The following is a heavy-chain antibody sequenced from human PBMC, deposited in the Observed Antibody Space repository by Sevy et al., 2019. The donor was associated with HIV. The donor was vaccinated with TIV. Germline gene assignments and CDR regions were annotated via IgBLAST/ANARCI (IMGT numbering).Heavy chain of an antibody. V-gene: IGHV3-7*01. CDR3: ARDLGFGELAYYFDC. D-gene: IGHD3-10*01. Sequence: GGSLRLSCAASGFTFSSYWMSWVRQAPGKGLEWVANIKQDGSEKYYVDSVKGRFTISRDNAKNSLYLQMNSLRAEDTAVYYCARDLGFGELAYYFDCWGQGTLVTVSS. CDR2: IKQDGSEK. J-gene: IGHJ4*02. CDR1: GFTFSSYW.